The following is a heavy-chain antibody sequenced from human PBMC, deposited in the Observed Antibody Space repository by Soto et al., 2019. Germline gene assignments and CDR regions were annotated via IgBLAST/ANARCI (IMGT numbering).Heavy chain of an antibody. CDR3: AKDNLFCLEWLLGLHMDV. Sequence: GGSLRLSCAASGFTFNSYAMHWVRQAPGKGLEWVAVIWYDGRTKYCADSVKGRFTISRDNSKNTVYLQMNSLRAEDTAVYYCAKDNLFCLEWLLGLHMDVWGKGITVTVS. V-gene: IGHV3-33*06. J-gene: IGHJ6*03. CDR2: IWYDGRTK. CDR1: GFTFNSYA. D-gene: IGHD3-3*01.